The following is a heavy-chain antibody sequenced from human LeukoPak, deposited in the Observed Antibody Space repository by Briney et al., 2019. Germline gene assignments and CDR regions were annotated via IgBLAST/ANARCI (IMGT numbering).Heavy chain of an antibody. CDR1: GFPFXSYW. V-gene: IGHV3-7*04. D-gene: IGHD5-24*01. CDR3: TRVGYIDEGIDY. J-gene: IGHJ4*02. CDR2: IKQDGSKK. Sequence: GGSLRLSCVASGFPFXSYWMTWVRQAPGKGLEWVANIKQDGSKKSYVDSVKGRFTISRDNAKNSLYLQMNSLRAEDTAIYYCTRVGYIDEGIDYWGQGTLVTVSS.